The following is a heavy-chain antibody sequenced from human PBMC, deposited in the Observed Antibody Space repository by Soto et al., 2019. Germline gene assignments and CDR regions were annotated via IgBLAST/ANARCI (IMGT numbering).Heavy chain of an antibody. J-gene: IGHJ5*02. CDR2: ISLYSDGT. V-gene: IGHV1-18*01. D-gene: IGHD2-2*01. Sequence: SVKVSCKTSGYTFSNYGITWVRQAPGQPLEWLGWISLYSDGTNYAQKFQGRVSMTTDTSTTTAYTELRSLRSDDTAVYYCARVVPGAEAWFGPWGQGTLVTVSS. CDR3: ARVVPGAEAWFGP. CDR1: GYTFSNYG.